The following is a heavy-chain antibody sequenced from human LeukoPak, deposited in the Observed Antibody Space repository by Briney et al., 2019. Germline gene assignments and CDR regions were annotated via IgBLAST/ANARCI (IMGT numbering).Heavy chain of an antibody. CDR2: IKGDESAK. Sequence: PGGSLRLSCAASGFTFSTYWMAWVRQAPGKGLEWVANIKGDESAKHQADSVKGRFTISRDNAQNSLYLRMNNLRDDDTGVYYCARDVVGSLGYWGQGTLVTVSA. CDR3: ARDVVGSLGY. V-gene: IGHV3-7*01. J-gene: IGHJ4*02. D-gene: IGHD1-26*01. CDR1: GFTFSTYW.